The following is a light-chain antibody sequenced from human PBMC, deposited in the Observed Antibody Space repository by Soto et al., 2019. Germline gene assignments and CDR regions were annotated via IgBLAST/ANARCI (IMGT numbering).Light chain of an antibody. CDR2: GNN. Sequence: QLVLTQPPSVSGAPGQRVTISCTGSSSNLGAGHDVHWYQQLPGAVPKLLIYGNNNRPSGLPDRFSGSKSGTSASLAITGIQTEDEADYYCQSYDNWVGVYAVFGGGTKLTVL. J-gene: IGLJ2*01. CDR3: QSYDNWVGVYAV. CDR1: SSNLGAGHD. V-gene: IGLV1-40*01.